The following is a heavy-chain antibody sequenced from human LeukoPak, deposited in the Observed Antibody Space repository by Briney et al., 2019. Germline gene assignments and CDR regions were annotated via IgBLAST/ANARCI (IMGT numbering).Heavy chain of an antibody. CDR1: GYTFTDYY. J-gene: IGHJ3*02. CDR3: ARGDSGYQNAFDI. D-gene: IGHD5-12*01. V-gene: IGHV1-2*04. Sequence: GASVKVSCKASGYTFTDYYLHWVRQAPGQGLEWMGWINPNSGGTNYAQKFQGWVTMTRDTSISTAYMELSRLRSDDTAVYYCARGDSGYQNAFDIWGQGTMVTVSS. CDR2: INPNSGGT.